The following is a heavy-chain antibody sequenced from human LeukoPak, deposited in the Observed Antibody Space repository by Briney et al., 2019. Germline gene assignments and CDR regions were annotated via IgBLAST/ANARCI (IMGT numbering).Heavy chain of an antibody. J-gene: IGHJ6*03. CDR3: ARDLRGYDLRNFYYYMDV. CDR1: GFTFSDYY. V-gene: IGHV3-11*01. CDR2: ISSSGSTI. Sequence: PGGSLRLSCAASGFTFSDYYMSWIRQAPGKGLEWVSYISSSGSTIYYADSVKGRFTISRDNAKNSLYLQMNSLRAEDTAVYYCARDLRGYDLRNFYYYMDVWGKGTTVTISS. D-gene: IGHD5-12*01.